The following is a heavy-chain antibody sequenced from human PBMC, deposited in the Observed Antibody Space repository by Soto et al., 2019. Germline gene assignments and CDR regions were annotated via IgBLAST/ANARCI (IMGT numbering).Heavy chain of an antibody. CDR1: GFTFSSYG. Sequence: GGSLRLSCAASGFTFSSYGMHWVRQAPGKGLEWVAVISYDGSNKYYADSVKGRFTISRDNSKNTLYLQMNSLRAEDTAVYYCAKVMDPTYKYYYDSSGYYQFDYWGQGTLVTVSS. J-gene: IGHJ4*02. D-gene: IGHD3-22*01. V-gene: IGHV3-30*18. CDR3: AKVMDPTYKYYYDSSGYYQFDY. CDR2: ISYDGSNK.